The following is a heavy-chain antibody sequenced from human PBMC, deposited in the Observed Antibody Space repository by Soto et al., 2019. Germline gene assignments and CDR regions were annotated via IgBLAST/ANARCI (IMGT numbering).Heavy chain of an antibody. V-gene: IGHV4-61*01. J-gene: IGHJ4*02. CDR2: IYYSGST. CDR1: GGSISSGYYY. CDR3: ARNIVGATISPPGY. D-gene: IGHD1-26*01. Sequence: PSETLSLTCSVSGGSISSGYYYWSWIRQPPGKGLEWIGYIYYSGSTNYNPSLKSQVTISVDTSKNQSSLKLSSVTAADTAVYYCARNIVGATISPPGYWGQGTLVTVSS.